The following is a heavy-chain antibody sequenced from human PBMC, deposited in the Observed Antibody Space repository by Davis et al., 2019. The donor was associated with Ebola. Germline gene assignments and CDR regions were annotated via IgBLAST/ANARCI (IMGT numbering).Heavy chain of an antibody. D-gene: IGHD4-17*01. V-gene: IGHV1-2*04. Sequence: AASVKVSCKASGYTFTDYYIQWVRQAPGQGLEWLGYINPNSGGTHYAQKFQGSVTLTRDTSFSTAYMELSSLTSDDTAVYYCATNDYGDYLYFLHWGQGTLVTVSS. CDR3: ATNDYGDYLYFLH. CDR2: INPNSGGT. J-gene: IGHJ1*01. CDR1: GYTFTDYY.